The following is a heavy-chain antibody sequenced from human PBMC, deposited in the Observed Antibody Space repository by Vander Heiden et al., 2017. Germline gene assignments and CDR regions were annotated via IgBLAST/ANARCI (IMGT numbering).Heavy chain of an antibody. CDR3: ARGTYDYVWGSYRPHWFDP. CDR2: INHSGST. Sequence: QVQLQQWGAGLLKPSETLSLTCAVHGGSFSGYYWSWIRQPPGKGLEWIGEINHSGSTNYNPSLKSRVTISVDTSKNQFSLKLSSVTAADTAVYYCARGTYDYVWGSYRPHWFDPWGQGTLVTVSS. D-gene: IGHD3-16*02. CDR1: GGSFSGYY. V-gene: IGHV4-34*01. J-gene: IGHJ5*02.